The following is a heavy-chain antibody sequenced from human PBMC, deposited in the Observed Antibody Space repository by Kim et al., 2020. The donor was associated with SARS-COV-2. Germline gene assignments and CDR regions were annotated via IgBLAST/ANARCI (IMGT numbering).Heavy chain of an antibody. CDR3: ARMRHCSSTSFPYYYYYGMDV. V-gene: IGHV2-70*01. D-gene: IGHD2-2*01. CDR2: IDWDDDK. CDR1: GFSLSTSGMC. J-gene: IGHJ6*02. Sequence: SGPTLVNPTQTLTLTCTFSGFSLSTSGMCVSWIRQPPGKALEWLALIDWDDDKYYSTSLKTRLTISKDTSKNQVVLTMTNMDPVDTATYYCARMRHCSSTSFPYYYYYGMDVWGQGTTVTVSS.